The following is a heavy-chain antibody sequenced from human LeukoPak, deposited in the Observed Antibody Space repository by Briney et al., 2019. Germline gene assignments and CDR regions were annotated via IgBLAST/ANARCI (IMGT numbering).Heavy chain of an antibody. CDR2: MYYSGSS. Sequence: PSETLSLTCTVSGGSIRSYCWSWIRQPPGKGLEWIGYMYYSGSSNYNPSLKSRVTIVVDTSKNRFSLNLSSVTAADTAVYYCARHIGSSWLDAFDIWGQGTMVTVSS. D-gene: IGHD6-13*01. V-gene: IGHV4-59*08. CDR3: ARHIGSSWLDAFDI. J-gene: IGHJ3*02. CDR1: GGSIRSYC.